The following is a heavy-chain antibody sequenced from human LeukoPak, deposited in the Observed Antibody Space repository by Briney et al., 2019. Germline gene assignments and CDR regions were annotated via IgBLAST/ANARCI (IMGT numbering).Heavy chain of an antibody. CDR2: ISAYNGNT. CDR3: ARVRDILTGYYLLYGMDV. V-gene: IGHV1-18*01. J-gene: IGHJ6*02. CDR1: GSTFTSPG. Sequence: GASVKVSCKASGSTFTSPGISWVRQAPGQGLEWMGWISAYNGNTNYAQKLKGRVTMTTDTSTSTAYMELRSLRPDDTAVYYCARVRDILTGYYLLYGMDVWGQGTTVTVSS. D-gene: IGHD3-9*01.